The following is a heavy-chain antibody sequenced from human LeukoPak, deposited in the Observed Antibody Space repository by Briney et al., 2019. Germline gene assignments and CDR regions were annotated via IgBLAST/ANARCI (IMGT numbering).Heavy chain of an antibody. V-gene: IGHV3-66*01. CDR2: IYSGGST. Sequence: GGSLRLSCAASGFTVSSNYMSWVRQAPGKGLEWVSVIYSGGSTYYADSVKGRFTISRDNSKNTLYLQMNSLRAEDTAVYYCARDLEYSSSSSDYWGQGTLVTVSS. J-gene: IGHJ4*02. CDR3: ARDLEYSSSSSDY. CDR1: GFTVSSNY. D-gene: IGHD6-6*01.